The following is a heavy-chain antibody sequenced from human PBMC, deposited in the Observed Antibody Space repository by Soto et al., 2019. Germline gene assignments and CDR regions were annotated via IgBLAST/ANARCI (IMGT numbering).Heavy chain of an antibody. J-gene: IGHJ4*02. CDR3: ARIVGGSPDY. CDR2: TYQRSKWHS. Sequence: QVQLQQSGPGLVKPSQTLSLTCAISGDSVSSNSAAWNWIRQPPSGGLEWLGRTYQRSKWHSEYAVSVKSRITIKPDTFKNQFSLQLNSVTSEDAAMYYCARIVGGSPDYWGQGTQVTVSS. D-gene: IGHD2-15*01. V-gene: IGHV6-1*01. CDR1: GDSVSSNSAA.